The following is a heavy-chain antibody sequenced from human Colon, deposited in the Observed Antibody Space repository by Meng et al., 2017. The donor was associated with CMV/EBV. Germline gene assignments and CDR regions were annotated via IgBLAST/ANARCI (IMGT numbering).Heavy chain of an antibody. J-gene: IGHJ4*02. V-gene: IGHV1-46*02. CDR2: FNNNINTA. CDR1: GYASNNYF. D-gene: IGHD1-14*01. CDR3: ASYSPGRGFDQ. Sequence: QAQLVQPGAGGKEPGALVQVSCLPSGYASNNYFLHWVRQAPGQGPEWMGIFNNNINTARYAQKFEGRVTITRDTSTSTVYMELSSLRFAATAVYYCASYSPGRGFDQWGQGTLVTVSS.